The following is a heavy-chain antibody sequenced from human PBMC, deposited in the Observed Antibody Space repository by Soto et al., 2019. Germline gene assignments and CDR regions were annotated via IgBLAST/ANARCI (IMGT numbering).Heavy chain of an antibody. Sequence: ASVKVSCKASGYTFTSYYMHWVRQAPGQGLEWMGIINPSGGSTSYAQKFQGRDTMTRDTSTSTVYMELSSLRSEDTAVYYCATPMVRGVPPSEFYGMDVWGQGTTVTVSS. CDR2: INPSGGST. CDR3: ATPMVRGVPPSEFYGMDV. V-gene: IGHV1-46*01. J-gene: IGHJ6*02. D-gene: IGHD3-10*01. CDR1: GYTFTSYY.